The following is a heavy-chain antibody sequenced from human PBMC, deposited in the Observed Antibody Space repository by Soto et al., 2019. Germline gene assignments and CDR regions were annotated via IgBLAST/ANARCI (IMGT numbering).Heavy chain of an antibody. CDR3: ARHGYGDRIFDY. Sequence: PSETLSLTCTVSGGSISSYYWSWIRQPPGKGLEWIGYIYYSGSTNYNPSLKSRVTITEDTSKNQFSLKLSSVSAAYSAVYYCARHGYGDRIFDYWGQGTLVTVSS. J-gene: IGHJ4*02. D-gene: IGHD4-17*01. CDR1: GGSISSYY. V-gene: IGHV4-59*08. CDR2: IYYSGST.